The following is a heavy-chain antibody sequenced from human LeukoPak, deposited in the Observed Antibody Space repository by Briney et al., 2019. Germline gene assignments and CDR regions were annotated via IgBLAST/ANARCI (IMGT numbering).Heavy chain of an antibody. CDR3: AKDIDTGLASGMDV. V-gene: IGHV3-9*01. CDR2: ISWDSSNR. D-gene: IGHD5-18*01. CDR1: GFTFDDYA. Sequence: GGSLRLSCAASGFTFDDYAMPWVRQAPGKGLEWVSGISWDSSNRGYADSVKGRFTISRDNAKNSLYMQMNSLRAEDTALYYCAKDIDTGLASGMDVWGQGTTVTVSS. J-gene: IGHJ6*02.